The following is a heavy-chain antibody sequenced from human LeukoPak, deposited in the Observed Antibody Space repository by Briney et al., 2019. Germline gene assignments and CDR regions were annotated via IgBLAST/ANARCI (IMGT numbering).Heavy chain of an antibody. D-gene: IGHD6-13*01. CDR2: IKQNGGEK. CDR3: AKDGTAAGLYFDL. V-gene: IGHV3-7*01. CDR1: GFTFTNYW. Sequence: GGSLKLSCAVSGFTFTNYWMNWVRQAPGKGLEWVASIKQNGGEKSYVDSVKGRFTISRDNAKNSLYLQMSSLRAEDTAVYYCAKDGTAAGLYFDLWGQGTLVTVSS. J-gene: IGHJ4*01.